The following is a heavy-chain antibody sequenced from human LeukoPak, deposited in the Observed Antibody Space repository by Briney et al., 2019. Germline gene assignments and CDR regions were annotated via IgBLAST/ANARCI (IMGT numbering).Heavy chain of an antibody. D-gene: IGHD3-10*01. J-gene: IGHJ4*02. CDR1: GFTFSSYA. Sequence: GRSLRLSCAASGFTFSSYAMHWVRQAPGKGLEWVAVISYDGSNKYYADSVKGRFTISRDNSKNTLYLQMNSLRAEDTAVYYCARDYYGSGGSDYWGQGTLVTVSS. CDR2: ISYDGSNK. V-gene: IGHV3-30*04. CDR3: ARDYYGSGGSDY.